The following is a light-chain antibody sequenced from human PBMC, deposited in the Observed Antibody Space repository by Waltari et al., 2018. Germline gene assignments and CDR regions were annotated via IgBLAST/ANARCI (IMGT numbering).Light chain of an antibody. J-gene: IGLJ3*02. Sequence: QSALTQPASVSGSPGQSITISCSGSTSDLGGHNYASWYQHHPGKAPKLMIYDVSSRPSGVPNRFSGSKSGNTASLTISGLQAEDEADYYCSSFTSRSTWVFGGGTKVTVL. V-gene: IGLV2-14*03. CDR1: TSDLGGHNY. CDR2: DVS. CDR3: SSFTSRSTWV.